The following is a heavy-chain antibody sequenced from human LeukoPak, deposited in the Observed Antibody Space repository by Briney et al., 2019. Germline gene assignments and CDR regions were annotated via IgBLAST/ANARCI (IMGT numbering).Heavy chain of an antibody. J-gene: IGHJ4*02. CDR2: MYYSGST. CDR1: GASISSYY. Sequence: SENLSLTCTVSGASISSYYWSWIRQPPGKGLEWIAFMYYSGSTNYNPSLKSRVTISVDTSKNQFSLKLSSVTVADTAVYYCARRSISGNSWDYFDYWGQGTLVTVSS. D-gene: IGHD4-23*01. V-gene: IGHV4-59*08. CDR3: ARRSISGNSWDYFDY.